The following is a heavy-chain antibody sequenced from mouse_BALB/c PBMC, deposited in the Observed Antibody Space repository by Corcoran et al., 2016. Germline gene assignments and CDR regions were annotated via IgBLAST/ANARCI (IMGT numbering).Heavy chain of an antibody. CDR1: GYTFSSYW. V-gene: IGHV1-9*01. CDR3: ARYLRYPYAMDY. J-gene: IGHJ4*01. Sequence: QVQLQQSGAELMKPGASVKISCKATGYTFSSYWIEWVKQRPGHGLEWIGEILPGSGSTNYNEKFKGKATFTADTSSNTAYMQLSSLTSEDSAVYYCARYLRYPYAMDYWGQGTSVTVSS. D-gene: IGHD1-1*01. CDR2: ILPGSGST.